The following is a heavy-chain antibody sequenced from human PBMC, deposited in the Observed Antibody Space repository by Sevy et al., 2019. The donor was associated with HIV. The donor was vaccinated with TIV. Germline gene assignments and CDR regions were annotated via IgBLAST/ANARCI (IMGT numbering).Heavy chain of an antibody. Sequence: SETLSLTCTVSGGSISSYYWSWIRQPAGKGLEWIGRIYTSGSTNYNPSLKSRVTMSVDTSKNQFSLKLSFVTAADTAVYYCARTAGKFSYDILTGYPYFDYWGQGTLVTVSS. J-gene: IGHJ4*02. CDR2: IYTSGST. CDR3: ARTAGKFSYDILTGYPYFDY. CDR1: GGSISSYY. D-gene: IGHD3-9*01. V-gene: IGHV4-4*07.